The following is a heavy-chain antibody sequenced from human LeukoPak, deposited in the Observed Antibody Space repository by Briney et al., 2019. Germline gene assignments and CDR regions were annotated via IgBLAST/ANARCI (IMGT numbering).Heavy chain of an antibody. V-gene: IGHV4-39*07. CDR2: IYYSGST. CDR1: GGSISSSSYY. D-gene: IGHD2-2*01. CDR3: ASNRNRSWYAH. Sequence: PSETLSLTCTVSGGSISSSSYYWGWIRQPPGKGLEWIGSIYYSGSTYYNPSLKSRVTISVDTSKNQFSLKLSSVTAADTAVYYCASNRNRSWYAHWGQGTLVTVSS. J-gene: IGHJ4*02.